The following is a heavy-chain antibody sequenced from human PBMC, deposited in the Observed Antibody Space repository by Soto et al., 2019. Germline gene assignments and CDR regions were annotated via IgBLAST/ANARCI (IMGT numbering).Heavy chain of an antibody. CDR3: ARNVYDILTGYYADY. V-gene: IGHV4-34*01. D-gene: IGHD3-9*01. CDR2: INHSGST. J-gene: IGHJ4*02. CDR1: GGSFSGYY. Sequence: PSETLSLTCAVYGGSFSGYYWSWIRQPPGKGLEWIGEINHSGSTNYNPSLKSRVTISVDTSKNQFSLKLSSVTAADTAVYYCARNVYDILTGYYADYWGQGTLVTVSS.